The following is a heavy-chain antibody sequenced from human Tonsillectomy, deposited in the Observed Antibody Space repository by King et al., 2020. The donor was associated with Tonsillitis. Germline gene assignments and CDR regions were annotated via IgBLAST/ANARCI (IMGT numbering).Heavy chain of an antibody. CDR3: ARDHDWAFDY. CDR2: IPRSVSNL. D-gene: IGHD3-9*01. Sequence: VQLVQSGGGLVQPGGSLRLSFAASWFIFSDYSLKWVRPAPGKGLEWVAYIPRSVSNLGYADSAKGRFTASRDNAKNSLFLHMNSLRDEDTAVYYCARDHDWAFDYWGQGTLVTVSS. V-gene: IGHV3-48*02. J-gene: IGHJ4*02. CDR1: WFIFSDYS.